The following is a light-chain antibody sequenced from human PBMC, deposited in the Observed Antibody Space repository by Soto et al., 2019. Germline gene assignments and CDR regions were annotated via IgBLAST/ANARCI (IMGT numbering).Light chain of an antibody. CDR2: DAS. J-gene: IGKJ1*01. CDR1: QTVRDNY. CDR3: QQYGSSPWT. V-gene: IGKV3-20*01. Sequence: EIVMTQSPGTLSLSPGERATLSCRGSQTVRDNYLAWYQQKPGQAPRLLIYDASSRATGIPDRFSGGGSGTDFTLTISRLEPEDFAVYYCQQYGSSPWTFGQGTKVDIK.